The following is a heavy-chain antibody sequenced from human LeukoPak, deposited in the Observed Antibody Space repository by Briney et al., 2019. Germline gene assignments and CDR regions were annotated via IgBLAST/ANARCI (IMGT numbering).Heavy chain of an antibody. J-gene: IGHJ6*02. CDR1: GYTFTSYD. CDR3: ARGSPSSGWSGYYYYYYGMDV. D-gene: IGHD6-19*01. CDR2: MNPNSGNT. Sequence: ASVKVSCKASGYTFTSYDINWVRQATGQGLEWMGWMNPNSGNTGYAQKFQGRVTMTRNTSISTAYMELSSLRSEDTAVYYCARGSPSSGWSGYYYYYYGMDVWGQGTTVTVSS. V-gene: IGHV1-8*01.